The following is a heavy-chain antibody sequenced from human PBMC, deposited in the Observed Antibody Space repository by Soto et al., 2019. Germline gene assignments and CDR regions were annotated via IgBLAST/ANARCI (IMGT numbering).Heavy chain of an antibody. CDR3: ARVMITFGGVTDGMDV. D-gene: IGHD3-16*01. V-gene: IGHV1-8*01. CDR1: GYTFTSYD. Sequence: ASVKVSCKASGYTFTSYDINWVRQATGQGLEWMGWMNPNSGNTGYAQKFQGRVTMTRNTSISTAYMELSSLRSEDTAVYYCARVMITFGGVTDGMDVWGKGTTVTVSS. CDR2: MNPNSGNT. J-gene: IGHJ6*04.